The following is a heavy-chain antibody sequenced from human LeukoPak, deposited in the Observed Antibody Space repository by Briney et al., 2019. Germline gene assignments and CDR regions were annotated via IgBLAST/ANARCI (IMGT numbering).Heavy chain of an antibody. CDR1: GYTFTNYD. CDR2: MNPNSGNT. CDR3: AREGTTVTTEDGLDI. V-gene: IGHV1-8*03. J-gene: IGHJ3*02. D-gene: IGHD4-11*01. Sequence: ASVKVSCKASGYTFTNYDIHWVRQAIGQGLEWMGWMNPNSGNTGFAEKFQGRATITRNTSISTAYMDLSSLRSEDTAVYYCAREGTTVTTEDGLDIWGQGTMVTVSS.